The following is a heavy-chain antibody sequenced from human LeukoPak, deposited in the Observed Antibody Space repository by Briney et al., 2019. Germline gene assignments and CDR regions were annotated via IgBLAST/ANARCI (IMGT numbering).Heavy chain of an antibody. CDR3: ATSPQYYYDSSGLPRDY. V-gene: IGHV1-2*02. Sequence: GASVKVSCKASGYTFTGYYMHWVRQAPGQGLEWMGWINPNSGGTNYAQKFQGRVTMTRDTSISTAYMELSRLRSEDTAVYYCATSPQYYYDSSGLPRDYWGQGTLVTVSS. J-gene: IGHJ4*02. CDR1: GYTFTGYY. CDR2: INPNSGGT. D-gene: IGHD3-22*01.